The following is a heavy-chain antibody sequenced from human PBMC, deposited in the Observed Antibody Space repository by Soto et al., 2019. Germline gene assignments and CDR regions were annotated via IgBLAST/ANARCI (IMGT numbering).Heavy chain of an antibody. Sequence: GGSLRLSCAASGFAFSTFAMTWVRQAPGKGLEWVAAISVSGNNASYADSVKGRFTISRDNSQNSVFLQMSSLRADDTAVYYCARGQLRPGILYSLGVLLPEYGLWGQGTLVTVSS. CDR2: ISVSGNNA. CDR1: GFAFSTFA. V-gene: IGHV3-23*01. CDR3: ARGQLRPGILYSLGVLLPEYGL. J-gene: IGHJ4*02. D-gene: IGHD3-22*01.